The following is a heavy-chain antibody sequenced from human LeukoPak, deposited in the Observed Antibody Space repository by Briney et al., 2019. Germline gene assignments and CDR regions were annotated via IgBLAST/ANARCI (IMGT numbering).Heavy chain of an antibody. D-gene: IGHD6-6*01. CDR1: GFTFDDYA. CDR2: ISWNSGSI. J-gene: IGHJ4*02. V-gene: IGHV3-9*03. Sequence: GGSLGLSCAASGFTFDDYAMHWVRQAPGKGLEWVSGISWNSGSIGYADSVKGRFTISRDNAKNSLYLQMNSLRAEDMALYYCARSSRLTFDYWGQGTLVTVSS. CDR3: ARSSRLTFDY.